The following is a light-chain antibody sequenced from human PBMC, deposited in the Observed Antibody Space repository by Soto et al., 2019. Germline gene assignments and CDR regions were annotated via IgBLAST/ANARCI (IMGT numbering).Light chain of an antibody. J-gene: IGLJ1*01. CDR1: SSNIGGNS. Sequence: SVLTQPPSVSAAPGQKVTISCSGSSSNIGGNSVSWYQQLPGTAPKLLIYDDNKRPSGIPDRFSGSKSGTSASLAITGLRAEDEADYYCQSYDNNSDYVFGTGTKVTVL. CDR2: DDN. CDR3: QSYDNNSDYV. V-gene: IGLV1-51*01.